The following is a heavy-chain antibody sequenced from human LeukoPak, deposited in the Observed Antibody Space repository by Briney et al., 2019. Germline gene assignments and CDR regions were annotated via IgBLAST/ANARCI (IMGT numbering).Heavy chain of an antibody. V-gene: IGHV1-2*02. CDR3: ARRRATMLLPDY. CDR1: GYTFTGYY. D-gene: IGHD3-22*01. CDR2: INPNSGGT. J-gene: IGHJ4*02. Sequence: ASVKVSCKASGYTFTGYYMHWVRQAPGQGLEWMGWINPNSGGTNYAQEFQGRVTMTRDTSISTAYMELSRLRSDDTAVYYCARRRATMLLPDYWGQGTLVTVSS.